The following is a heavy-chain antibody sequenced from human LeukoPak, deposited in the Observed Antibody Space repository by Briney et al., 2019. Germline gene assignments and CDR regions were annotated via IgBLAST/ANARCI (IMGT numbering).Heavy chain of an antibody. CDR1: GFTFSIYW. CDR3: ARGGHHFDY. J-gene: IGHJ4*02. V-gene: IGHV3-7*01. Sequence: GGSLRLSCAASGFTFSIYWMSWVRQAPGKGLEWVANIKQDGSDNYYVDSVKGRFTISRDNAKNSLYLQMNSLRAEDTAVYYGARGGHHFDYWAQGTLVTVPS. CDR2: IKQDGSDN.